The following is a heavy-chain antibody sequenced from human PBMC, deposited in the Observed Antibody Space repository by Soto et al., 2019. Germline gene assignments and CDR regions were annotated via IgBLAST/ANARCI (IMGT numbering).Heavy chain of an antibody. CDR3: AGARYCSSTSCSHFDY. Sequence: QVQLVQSGAEVKKPGSSVKVSCKASGGTFSSYTISWVRQAPGQGLEWMGRIIPILGIANYAQKFQGRVTITADKSTSTAYMELSSLRSEDTAVYYCAGARYCSSTSCSHFDYWGQGTLVTVSS. V-gene: IGHV1-69*02. CDR1: GGTFSSYT. CDR2: IIPILGIA. D-gene: IGHD2-2*01. J-gene: IGHJ4*02.